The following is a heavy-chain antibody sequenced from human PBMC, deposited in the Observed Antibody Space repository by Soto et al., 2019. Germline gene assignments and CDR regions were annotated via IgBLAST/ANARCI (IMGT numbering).Heavy chain of an antibody. V-gene: IGHV4-39*01. CDR2: IYYSGST. J-gene: IGHJ4*02. Sequence: PSETLSLTCTVSGGSISSSSYYWGWIRQPPGKGLEWIGSIYYSGSTYYNPSLKSRVTISVDTSKNQFSLKLSSVTAADTAVYYCARYSLGEWLPYYFDYWGRGTLVTVSS. CDR3: ARYSLGEWLPYYFDY. CDR1: GGSISSSSYY. D-gene: IGHD3-3*01.